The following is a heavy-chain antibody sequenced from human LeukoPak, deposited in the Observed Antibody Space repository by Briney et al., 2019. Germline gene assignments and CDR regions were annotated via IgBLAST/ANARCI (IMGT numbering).Heavy chain of an antibody. CDR1: GFIFNNFA. J-gene: IGHJ4*02. CDR3: AKATHTVTTYSVDY. Sequence: PGGSLRLSCTASGFIFNNFAMNWVRQAPGKGLEWVSAINGTGIYTYYADSVKGRFTISRDNSKNTLYLQMNSLRAEDTAVYYCAKATHTVTTYSVDYWGQGTLVTVSS. V-gene: IGHV3-23*01. CDR2: INGTGIYT. D-gene: IGHD4-11*01.